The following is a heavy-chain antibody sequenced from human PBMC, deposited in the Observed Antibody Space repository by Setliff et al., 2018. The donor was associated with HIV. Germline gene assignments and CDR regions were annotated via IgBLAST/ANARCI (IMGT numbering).Heavy chain of an antibody. CDR2: IKQDGSEK. D-gene: IGHD2-15*01. V-gene: IGHV3-7*03. CDR1: GFTFSSYG. J-gene: IGHJ6*03. Sequence: GSLRLSCAASGFTFSSYGMHWVRQAPGKGLEWVANIKQDGSEKYYVDSVKGRFTISRDNAKNSLYLQMNSLRAEDTAVYYCARDSYGGKIHYYMDVWGKGTTVTVSS. CDR3: ARDSYGGKIHYYMDV.